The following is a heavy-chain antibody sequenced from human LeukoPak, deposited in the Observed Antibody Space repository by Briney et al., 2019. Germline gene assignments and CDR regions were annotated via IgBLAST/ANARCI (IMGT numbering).Heavy chain of an antibody. CDR2: MNPNSGNT. CDR3: ATGLGYCSSTSCYPEYSST. CDR1: GYTFTSYD. D-gene: IGHD2-2*01. Sequence: ASVKVSCKASGYTFTSYDINWVRQATGQGLEWMGWMNPNSGNTGYAQKFQGRVTMTRNTSISTAYMELSSLRSEDTAVYYCATGLGYCSSTSCYPEYSSTGARAPWSPSPQ. J-gene: IGHJ1*01. V-gene: IGHV1-8*01.